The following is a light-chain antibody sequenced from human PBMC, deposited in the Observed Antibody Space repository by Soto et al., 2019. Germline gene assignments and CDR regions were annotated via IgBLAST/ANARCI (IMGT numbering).Light chain of an antibody. Sequence: EIVMTQSPGTLSLSPGERATLSCRASQSVDSRYLAWYQQKPGQPPKLLIYWASTRESGVPDRFSGSGSGTDFTLTISSLQAEDVAVYYCQQYYSTPWTFGQGTKVDIK. CDR3: QQYYSTPWT. CDR1: QSVDSRY. J-gene: IGKJ1*01. V-gene: IGKV4-1*01. CDR2: WAS.